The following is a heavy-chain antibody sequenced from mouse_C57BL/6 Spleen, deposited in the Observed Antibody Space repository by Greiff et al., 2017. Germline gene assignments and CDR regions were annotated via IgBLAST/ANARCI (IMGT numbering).Heavy chain of an antibody. CDR3: ARAAQGIAVYFDY. J-gene: IGHJ2*01. Sequence: QVQLQQPGAELVKPGASVKLSCKASGYTFTSYWMHCVKQRPGQGLEWIGMIHPNSGSTNYNEKFKSKATLTVDKSSSTAYMQLSSLTSEDFAVYYCARAAQGIAVYFDYWGQGTTLTVSS. CDR1: GYTFTSYW. CDR2: IHPNSGST. D-gene: IGHD3-2*02. V-gene: IGHV1-64*01.